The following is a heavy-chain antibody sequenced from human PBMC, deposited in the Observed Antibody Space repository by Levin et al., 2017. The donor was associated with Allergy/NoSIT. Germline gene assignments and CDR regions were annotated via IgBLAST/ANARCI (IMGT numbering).Heavy chain of an antibody. J-gene: IGHJ3*02. CDR1: GYSFTSYW. V-gene: IGHV5-51*01. CDR2: IYPGDSDT. CDR3: ARHYYGSGSYISGAFDI. D-gene: IGHD3-10*01. Sequence: GESLKISCKGSGYSFTSYWIGWVRQMPGKGLEWMGIIYPGDSDTRYSPSFQGQVTISADKSISTAYLQWSSLKASDTAMYYCARHYYGSGSYISGAFDIWGQGTMVTVSS.